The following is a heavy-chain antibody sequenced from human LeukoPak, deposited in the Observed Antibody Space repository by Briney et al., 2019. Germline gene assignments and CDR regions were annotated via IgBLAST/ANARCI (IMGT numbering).Heavy chain of an antibody. CDR3: ERLPYRSNWSYFDY. V-gene: IGHV4-38-2*01. J-gene: IGHJ4*02. D-gene: IGHD6-13*01. CDR2: SYHSGST. CDR1: GFSISNGYY. Sequence: SETLSLTCAVSGFSISNGYYWGWIRQPPAQGLEWIGSSYHSGSTYYSPSLTSRVTISIATSKNKSSRQLSCATAPHTAVSYCERLPYRSNWSYFDYWGQGALVSVPS.